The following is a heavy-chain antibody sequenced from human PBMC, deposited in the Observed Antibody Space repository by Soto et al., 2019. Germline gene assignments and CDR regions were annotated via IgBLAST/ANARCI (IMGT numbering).Heavy chain of an antibody. V-gene: IGHV1-18*04. D-gene: IGHD3-3*01. CDR2: ISAYNGNT. CDR1: GYTFTSYG. Sequence: ASVKVSCKASGYTFTSYGISWVRQAPGQGLEWMGWISAYNGNTNYAQKLQGRVTMTTDTSTSTAYMELRSLRSDDTAVYYCERDKYYDFLGTRISYGMDVWGQGTKVSVSS. CDR3: ERDKYYDFLGTRISYGMDV. J-gene: IGHJ6*02.